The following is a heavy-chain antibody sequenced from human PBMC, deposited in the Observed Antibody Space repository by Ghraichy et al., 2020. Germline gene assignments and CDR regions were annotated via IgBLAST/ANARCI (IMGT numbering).Heavy chain of an antibody. CDR1: GDSISGNY. CDR3: ARLRTSNYYDTSGYYYPDY. Sequence: SETLSLTCSVSGDSISGNYWSWIRQASGKGMEWIAYIYYKGTTTYNPSLESRATISADSSRSQISLKLTSVTAADTAVYYCARLRTSNYYDTSGYYYPDYWGQGTLVTVSS. J-gene: IGHJ4*02. CDR2: IYYKGTT. V-gene: IGHV4-59*08. D-gene: IGHD3-22*01.